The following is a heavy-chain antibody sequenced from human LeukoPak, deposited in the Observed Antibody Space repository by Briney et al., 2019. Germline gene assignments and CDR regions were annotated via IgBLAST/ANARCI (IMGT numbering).Heavy chain of an antibody. V-gene: IGHV4-59*01. CDR1: GGSISGYY. Sequence: SETLSLTCTVSGGSISGYYWSWIRQPPGKGLEWIGYIYHDGSTNHSPSLKSRVTISVDTSKNQFSLKLTSVTAADTAVYYCARGGATCYYFDYWGQGTLVTVSS. CDR2: IYHDGST. D-gene: IGHD1-26*01. J-gene: IGHJ4*02. CDR3: ARGGATCYYFDY.